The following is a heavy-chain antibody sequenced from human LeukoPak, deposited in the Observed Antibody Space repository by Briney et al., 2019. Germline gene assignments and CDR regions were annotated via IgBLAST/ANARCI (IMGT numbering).Heavy chain of an antibody. CDR1: GGSISSGGYY. CDR2: IYYSGST. Sequence: PSETLSLTCTVSGGSISSGGYYWSWIRQHPGKGLEWIGYIYYSGSTYYNPSLKSRVTISVDTSKNQFPLKLSSVTAADTAVYYCARVRQNDYIWGSYRASNWFDPWGQGTLVTVSS. D-gene: IGHD3-16*02. J-gene: IGHJ5*02. V-gene: IGHV4-31*03. CDR3: ARVRQNDYIWGSYRASNWFDP.